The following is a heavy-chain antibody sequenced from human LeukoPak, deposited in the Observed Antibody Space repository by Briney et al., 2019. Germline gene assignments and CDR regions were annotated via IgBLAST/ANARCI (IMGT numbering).Heavy chain of an antibody. CDR3: ARGPGYSSDLILSYMDV. CDR2: MNPNSGNT. CDR1: GYTFTSND. Sequence: ASVKVSCKXSGYTFTSNDINWVRQATGQGLEWMGWMNPNSGNTGYAQKFQGRVTMTRNTSISTAYMELSSLRSEDTAVYYCARGPGYSSDLILSYMDVWGKGTTVTVSS. V-gene: IGHV1-8*01. J-gene: IGHJ6*03. D-gene: IGHD6-25*01.